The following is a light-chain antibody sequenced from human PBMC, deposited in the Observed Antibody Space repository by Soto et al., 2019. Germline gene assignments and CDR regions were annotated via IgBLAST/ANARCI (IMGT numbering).Light chain of an antibody. Sequence: ALTQPASVSGSPGQSITVSCVGTSSDIGDYNYVSWYQHLPGKAPQLIICEVSNRPSGVSHRFSGSKSGATASLAISGLQADDDADYYCTSYSSTNTLVFGGGTKVTVL. CDR1: SSDIGDYNY. V-gene: IGLV2-14*01. CDR3: TSYSSTNTLV. J-gene: IGLJ3*02. CDR2: EVS.